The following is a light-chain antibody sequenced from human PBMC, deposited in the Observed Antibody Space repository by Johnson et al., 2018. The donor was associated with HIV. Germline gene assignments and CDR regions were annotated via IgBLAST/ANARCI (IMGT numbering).Light chain of an antibody. J-gene: IGLJ1*01. Sequence: QSVLTQPPSVSAAPGQRVTISCSGASSTFGNSYISWYQLLPGSPPKLLVFKNNERPSGIPDRFSGSTSCTSATLAITGLQPGDEADYYCGTWDSSLSAYVFGTGTKVTVL. CDR1: SSTFGNSY. V-gene: IGLV1-51*02. CDR3: GTWDSSLSAYV. CDR2: KNN.